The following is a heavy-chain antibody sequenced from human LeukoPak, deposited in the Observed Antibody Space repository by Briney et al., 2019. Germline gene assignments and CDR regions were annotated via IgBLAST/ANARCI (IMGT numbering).Heavy chain of an antibody. CDR1: GGSISSYY. Sequence: PSETLSLTCTVSGGSISSYYCSWIRQPAGKGLEWIGRIYTSASTNYNPSLKSRDNMSVATSKNQFTLTLSSVPAADTAVYYCARAVAGAFDYWGQGTLVTVSS. J-gene: IGHJ4*02. D-gene: IGHD6-19*01. CDR2: IYTSAST. V-gene: IGHV4-4*07. CDR3: ARAVAGAFDY.